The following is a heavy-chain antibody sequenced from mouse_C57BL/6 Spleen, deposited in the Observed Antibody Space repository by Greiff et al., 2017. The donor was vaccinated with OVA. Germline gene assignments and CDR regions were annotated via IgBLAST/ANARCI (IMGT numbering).Heavy chain of an antibody. CDR3: AREGLYYGSSYEDFDV. CDR1: GYAFSSSW. CDR2: IYPGDGDT. J-gene: IGHJ1*03. Sequence: QVQLQQSGPELVKPGASVKISCKASGYAFSSSWMNWVKQRPGKGLEWIGRIYPGDGDTNYNGKFKGKATLTADKSSSTAYMQLSSLTSDDSAVYFCAREGLYYGSSYEDFDVWGTGTTVTVSS. D-gene: IGHD1-1*01. V-gene: IGHV1-82*01.